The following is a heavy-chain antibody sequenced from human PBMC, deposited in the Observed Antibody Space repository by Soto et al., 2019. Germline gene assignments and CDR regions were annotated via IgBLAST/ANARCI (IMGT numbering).Heavy chain of an antibody. CDR1: GFTFRTYA. D-gene: IGHD2-2*01. J-gene: IGHJ5*02. Sequence: PGGSLRLSCAASGFTFRTYAMSWVRQAPGKGLEWVSTISDSGTTYYANSVKGRRTISRDNSRKTLDLPMNSLRVEDTAVYYCAKGGEGSCSRTSCLYFSDSWGEGTLVTVSS. V-gene: IGHV3-23*01. CDR2: ISDSGTT. CDR3: AKGGEGSCSRTSCLYFSDS.